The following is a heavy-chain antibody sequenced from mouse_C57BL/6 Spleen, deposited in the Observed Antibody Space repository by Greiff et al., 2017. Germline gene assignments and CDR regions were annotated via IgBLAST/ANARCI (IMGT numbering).Heavy chain of an antibody. D-gene: IGHD4-1*01. Sequence: EVKLMESEGGLVQPGSSMKLSCTASGFTFSDYYMAWVRQGPEKGLEWVANINYDGSSTYYLDSLKSRFIISRDNAKNILYLQMSSLKSEDTATYYCAREGPRNCDFAYWGQGTLVTVSA. V-gene: IGHV5-16*01. CDR2: INYDGSST. CDR3: AREGPRNCDFAY. J-gene: IGHJ3*01. CDR1: GFTFSDYY.